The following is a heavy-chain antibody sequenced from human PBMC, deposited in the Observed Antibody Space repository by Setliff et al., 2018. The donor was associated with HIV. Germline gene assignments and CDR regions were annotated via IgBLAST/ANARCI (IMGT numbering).Heavy chain of an antibody. Sequence: GGSLRLSCAASGFTFGSYSMNWVRQAPGKGLEWISYITKRADETHYADSVKGRFSISRDTARNSLYLQMNSLRPEDTALYYCVRDLLWAFDMWGPGTMVTVSS. D-gene: IGHD3-10*01. V-gene: IGHV3-21*05. CDR3: VRDLLWAFDM. CDR2: ITKRADET. J-gene: IGHJ3*02. CDR1: GFTFGSYS.